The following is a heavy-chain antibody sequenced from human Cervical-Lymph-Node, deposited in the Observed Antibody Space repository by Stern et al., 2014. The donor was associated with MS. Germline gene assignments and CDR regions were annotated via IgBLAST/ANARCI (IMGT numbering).Heavy chain of an antibody. CDR1: GFTFSTYA. V-gene: IGHV3-30-3*01. CDR2: VSYDGTQR. Sequence: QVQLVESGGGVVQPGRSLSLSCVVSGFTFSTYAMHWVRQAPGKGLAWVAFVSYDGTQRNSTDSVKTRFTISRDNSKNTLYLHMNSLRDEDTAVYFCARGGRGVGLEYWGQGALVTVSS. D-gene: IGHD3-10*01. CDR3: ARGGRGVGLEY. J-gene: IGHJ4*02.